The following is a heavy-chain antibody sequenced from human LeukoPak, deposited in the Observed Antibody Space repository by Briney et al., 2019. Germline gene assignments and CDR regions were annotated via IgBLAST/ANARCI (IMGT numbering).Heavy chain of an antibody. Sequence: TGGSLRLSCAASGFLVSDNYMHWLRQAPGKGLEWVSVLYTGGSTYYADSGKGRFTISRDNSKNTLYLQMNSLRAEDTAVYYCARSRDYSNLYYFDYWGQGIQVTVSS. V-gene: IGHV3-53*01. CDR1: GFLVSDNY. J-gene: IGHJ4*02. CDR3: ARSRDYSNLYYFDY. CDR2: LYTGGST. D-gene: IGHD4-11*01.